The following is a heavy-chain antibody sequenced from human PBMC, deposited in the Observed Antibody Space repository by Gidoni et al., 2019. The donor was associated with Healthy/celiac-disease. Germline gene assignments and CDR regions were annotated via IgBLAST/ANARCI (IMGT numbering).Heavy chain of an antibody. CDR3: ARDRGYCSGGSCYYYGMDV. Sequence: EVQLVESGGGLVQPGGSLRLACAASGFTFRSFDMHWVRQATGKGLEWVSAIGTAGDPYYPGSVKGRFTISRENAKNSLYLQMNSLRAGDTAVYYCARDRGYCSGGSCYYYGMDVWGQGTTVTVSS. J-gene: IGHJ6*02. CDR1: GFTFRSFD. CDR2: IGTAGDP. D-gene: IGHD2-15*01. V-gene: IGHV3-13*05.